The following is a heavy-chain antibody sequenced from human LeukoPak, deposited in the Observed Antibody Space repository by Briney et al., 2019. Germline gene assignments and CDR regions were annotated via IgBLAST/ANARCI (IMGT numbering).Heavy chain of an antibody. CDR3: ARNSPPRYYGSGSYYSDFDY. CDR2: SYSGGST. D-gene: IGHD3-10*01. J-gene: IGHJ4*02. V-gene: IGHV3-53*01. CDR1: GFTVSSHY. Sequence: GWSLLLSRAPSGFTVSSHYMTWVRQAPGQGQEWPSASYSGGSTYYADSVKGRFTISREDSKNTLYLQMNRLRAEDTAVYYCARNSPPRYYGSGSYYSDFDYWGQGTLVTVSS.